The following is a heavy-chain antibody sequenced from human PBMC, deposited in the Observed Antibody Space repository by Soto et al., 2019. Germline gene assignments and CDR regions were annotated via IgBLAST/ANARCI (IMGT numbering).Heavy chain of an antibody. V-gene: IGHV3-23*01. CDR2: ISGSCGST. D-gene: IGHD6-13*01. CDR1: GFNFSSYA. J-gene: IGHJ5*02. Sequence: PGASLRLSCAASGFNFSSYAMSWVRQAPGKGLEWVSAISGSCGSTYYAASVKGRFSISRDNSKHTPYLQTTPLKPEDTAVYYCAKLLWHTSLSIPAAGTGWFDPWGQGTLVTVSS. CDR3: AKLLWHTSLSIPAAGTGWFDP.